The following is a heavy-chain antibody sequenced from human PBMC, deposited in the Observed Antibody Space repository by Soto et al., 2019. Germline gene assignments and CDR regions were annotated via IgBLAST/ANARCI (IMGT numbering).Heavy chain of an antibody. D-gene: IGHD3-10*01. CDR2: INPSGGST. CDR1: GYTFTSYY. J-gene: IGHJ4*02. CDR3: ARDGGGSGSYDPENYFDY. Sequence: GASVKVSCKASGYTFTSYYMHWVRQAPGQGLEWMGIINPSGGSTSYAQKFQGRVTMTRDTSTSTVYMELSSLRSEDTAVYYCARDGGGSGSYDPENYFDYWGQGTLVTVSS. V-gene: IGHV1-46*01.